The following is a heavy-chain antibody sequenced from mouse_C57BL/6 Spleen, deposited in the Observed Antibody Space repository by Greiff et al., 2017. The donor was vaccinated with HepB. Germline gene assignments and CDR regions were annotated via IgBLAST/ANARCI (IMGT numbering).Heavy chain of an antibody. CDR2: INPNYGTT. D-gene: IGHD1-1*01. J-gene: IGHJ2*01. CDR3: ARGTTVVAQLDY. Sequence: EVHLVESGPELVKPGASVKISCKASGYSFTDYNMNWVKQSNGKSLEWIGVINPNYGTTSYNQKFKGKATLTVDQSSSTAYMQLNSLTSEDSAVYYCARGTTVVAQLDYWGQGTTLTVSS. V-gene: IGHV1-39*01. CDR1: GYSFTDYN.